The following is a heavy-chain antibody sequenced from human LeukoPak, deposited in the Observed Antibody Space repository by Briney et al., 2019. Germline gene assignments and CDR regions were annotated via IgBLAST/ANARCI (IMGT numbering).Heavy chain of an antibody. V-gene: IGHV3-30-3*01. CDR1: GFTLGTYI. CDR2: VASDGSQT. Sequence: PGGSLRLSCGASGFTLGTYIMHWVRQAPGKGLQWVPAVASDGSQTFYIESVRGRFTISRDNSKDTLYLQMNTLRAEDTAVYFCARERQDTIVHSGAFDIWGQGTMVTVSS. J-gene: IGHJ3*02. CDR3: ARERQDTIVHSGAFDI. D-gene: IGHD3-10*01.